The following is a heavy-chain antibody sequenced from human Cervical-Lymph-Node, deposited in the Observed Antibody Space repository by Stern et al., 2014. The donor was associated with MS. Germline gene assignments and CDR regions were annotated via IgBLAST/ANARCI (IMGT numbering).Heavy chain of an antibody. D-gene: IGHD2-21*01. V-gene: IGHV3-11*01. CDR2: ISGGGTFV. CDR3: SREPRLTDY. Sequence: QVQLVQSGGGLVQPGGSLRLSCVASGFSFSDHYMSWIRQAPGKGLECISYISGGGTFVNYADSVKGRFTISRDNAKDSLYLQMDSLRAEDTAVYYCSREPRLTDYWGQGTLVSVSS. CDR1: GFSFSDHY. J-gene: IGHJ4*02.